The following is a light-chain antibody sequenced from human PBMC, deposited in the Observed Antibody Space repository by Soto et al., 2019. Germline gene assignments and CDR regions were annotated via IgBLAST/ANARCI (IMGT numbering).Light chain of an antibody. Sequence: EIVMTQSPATLSVSPGERATLSCRASQSVNSNLAWYQQKPGQAPRLLIHGASTRATGIPARFSGSGSGTEFTLIISSLQSEDFAVYYCQQYHNWPWTFGQGTKVEIK. CDR3: QQYHNWPWT. V-gene: IGKV3-15*01. CDR1: QSVNSN. CDR2: GAS. J-gene: IGKJ1*01.